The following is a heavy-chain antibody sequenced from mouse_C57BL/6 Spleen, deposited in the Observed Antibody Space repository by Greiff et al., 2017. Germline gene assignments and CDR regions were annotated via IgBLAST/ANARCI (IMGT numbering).Heavy chain of an antibody. CDR3: ARGYYYGSSLFYYAMDY. CDR2: IDPSDSET. V-gene: IGHV1-52*01. J-gene: IGHJ4*01. D-gene: IGHD1-1*01. CDR1: GYTFTSYW. Sequence: QVQLQQPGAELVRPGSSVKLSCKASGYTFTSYWMHWVKQRPIQGLEWIGNIDPSDSETHYNQKFKDKATLTVDKSSSTAYMQLSSLTSEDSAVYYCARGYYYGSSLFYYAMDYWGQGTSVTVSS.